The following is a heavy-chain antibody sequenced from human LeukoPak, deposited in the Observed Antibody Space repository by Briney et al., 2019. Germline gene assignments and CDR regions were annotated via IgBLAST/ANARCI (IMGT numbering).Heavy chain of an antibody. Sequence: GGSLRLSCAASGFTFSSYAMSRVRQAPGKGLEWVSAISGSGGSTYYADSVKGRFTISRDNSKNTLYLQMNSLRAEDTAVYYCAKVPYYYGSGSYYTFDYWGQGTLVTVSS. CDR1: GFTFSSYA. V-gene: IGHV3-23*01. J-gene: IGHJ4*02. D-gene: IGHD3-10*01. CDR3: AKVPYYYGSGSYYTFDY. CDR2: ISGSGGST.